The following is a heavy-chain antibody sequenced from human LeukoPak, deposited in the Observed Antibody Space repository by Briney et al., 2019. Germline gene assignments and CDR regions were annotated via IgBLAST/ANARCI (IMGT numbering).Heavy chain of an antibody. CDR3: ATPRD. V-gene: IGHV3-74*01. CDR2: INSDGSST. CDR1: GFTFSSYW. J-gene: IGHJ4*01. Sequence: GGSLRLSCAASGFTFSSYWMHWVRQAPGKGLVWVSLINSDGSSTSYADSLKGRFTVSRDNAKNTLYLQMNSLRAWDTAVYYCATPRDLGQGTLVNVSS.